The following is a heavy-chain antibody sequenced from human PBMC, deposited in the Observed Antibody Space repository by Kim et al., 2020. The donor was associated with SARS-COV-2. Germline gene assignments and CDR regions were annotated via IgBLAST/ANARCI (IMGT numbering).Heavy chain of an antibody. CDR3: ARDLAATVTNWFDP. J-gene: IGHJ5*02. CDR1: GFTFSSYA. D-gene: IGHD4-17*01. V-gene: IGHV3-30*04. Sequence: GGSLRLSCAASGFTFSSYAMHWVRQAPGKGLEWVAVISYDGSNKYYVDSVKGRFTISRDNSKNTLYLQMNSLRAEDTAVYYCARDLAATVTNWFDPWGQGTLVTVSS. CDR2: ISYDGSNK.